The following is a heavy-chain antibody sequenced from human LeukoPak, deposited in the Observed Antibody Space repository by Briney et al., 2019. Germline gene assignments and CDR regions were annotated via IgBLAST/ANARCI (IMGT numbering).Heavy chain of an antibody. D-gene: IGHD5-18*01. J-gene: IGHJ6*02. V-gene: IGHV3-7*03. Sequence: GGSLRLSCAASGFTFSSYWMSWVRQAPGKGLEWVANIKQDGSEKYYVDSVKGRFTISRDNAKNSLYLQMNSLRTEDTALYYCAKGDGYSYGYYYYGMDVWGQGTTVTVSS. CDR1: GFTFSSYW. CDR3: AKGDGYSYGYYYYGMDV. CDR2: IKQDGSEK.